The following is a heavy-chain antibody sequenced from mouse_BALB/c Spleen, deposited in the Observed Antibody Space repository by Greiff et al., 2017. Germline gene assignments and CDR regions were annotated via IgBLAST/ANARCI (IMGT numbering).Heavy chain of an antibody. CDR2: IRLKSNNYAT. CDR1: GFTFSNYW. J-gene: IGHJ4*01. D-gene: IGHD2-3*01. V-gene: IGHV6-6*02. CDR3: TKIYDGYYDAMDY. Sequence: DVKLVESGGGLVQPGGSMKLSCVASGFTFSNYWMNWVRQSPEKGLEWVAEIRLKSNNYATHYAESVKGRFTISRDDSKSRVYLQMNNLRAEDTGNYYCTKIYDGYYDAMDYWGQGTSVTVSS.